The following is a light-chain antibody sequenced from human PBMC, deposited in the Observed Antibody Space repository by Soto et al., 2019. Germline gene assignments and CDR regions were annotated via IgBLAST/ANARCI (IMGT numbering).Light chain of an antibody. V-gene: IGKV1-39*01. CDR1: HSISNH. CDR3: QQSYSSPPT. Sequence: TQSPVTLSLSPGERATLSCRASHSISNHLNWYQQKPGKAPKLLIFAASSLQSGVPSRFSGSRSGPDFTLTISSLQPEDFATYYCQQSYSSPPTFGQGTKVDIK. CDR2: AAS. J-gene: IGKJ1*01.